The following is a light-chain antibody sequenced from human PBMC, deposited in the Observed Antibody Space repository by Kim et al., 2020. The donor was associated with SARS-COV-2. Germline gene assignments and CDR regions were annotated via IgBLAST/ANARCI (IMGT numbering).Light chain of an antibody. Sequence: DIQMTQSPSSLSASVGDRVTITCRASQSVSNTLNWYQQKAGRAPKLLIYAVFNLQSGVPSRFSGSGSGTDFSLTISNLQPEDFGIYYCQQSYTMPLTFRLGTRLEIK. V-gene: IGKV1-39*01. CDR1: QSVSNT. CDR2: AVF. CDR3: QQSYTMPLT. J-gene: IGKJ5*01.